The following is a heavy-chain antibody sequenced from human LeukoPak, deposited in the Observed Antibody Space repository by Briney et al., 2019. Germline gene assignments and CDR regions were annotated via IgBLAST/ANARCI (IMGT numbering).Heavy chain of an antibody. V-gene: IGHV1-18*01. Sequence: ASVKVSCKAPGYSFTSYGISWVRQAPGQGLEWMGWISAYNGNTDYAQKLQGRVTMTTDTFTSTAYMELRSLRSDDTAVYYCAKVARGEQLAGTFDYWGQGTLVTVSS. J-gene: IGHJ4*02. CDR3: AKVARGEQLAGTFDY. CDR2: ISAYNGNT. D-gene: IGHD6-6*01. CDR1: GYSFTSYG.